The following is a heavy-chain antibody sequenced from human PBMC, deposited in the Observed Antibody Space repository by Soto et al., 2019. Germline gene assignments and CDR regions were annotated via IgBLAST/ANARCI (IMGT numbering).Heavy chain of an antibody. D-gene: IGHD3-16*01. V-gene: IGHV4-30-2*01. J-gene: IGHJ4*02. CDR1: GVSISSGDYS. CDR2: IYHSGST. Sequence: QLQLQESGSGLVKPSHTLSLTCAVSGVSISSGDYSWSWIRQPPETGQEWIGYIYHSGSTDYNPSLKSRGNIAGYRANDQLSVKLSSVTAADTAVYYCARGGRRADEIDYWGQGNMVTVFS. CDR3: ARGGRRADEIDY.